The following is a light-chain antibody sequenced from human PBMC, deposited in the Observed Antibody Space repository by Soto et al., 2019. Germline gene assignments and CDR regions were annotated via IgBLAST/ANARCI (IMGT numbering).Light chain of an antibody. CDR1: QSISSW. CDR2: KAS. V-gene: IGKV1-5*03. J-gene: IGKJ1*01. Sequence: DIQMTQSPSTLSASVGDRVTITCRASQSISSWLAWYQQKPGKAPKLLIYKASSLESGVPSRFSGSGSGTGFTLTISSLQPDDFATYYCQQYNYYWTFGQGTKVDIK. CDR3: QQYNYYWT.